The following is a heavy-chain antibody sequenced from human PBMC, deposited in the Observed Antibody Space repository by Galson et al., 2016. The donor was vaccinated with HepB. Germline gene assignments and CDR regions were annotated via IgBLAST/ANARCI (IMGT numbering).Heavy chain of an antibody. CDR3: ARFRFKNWFGGMDP. D-gene: IGHD3-10*01. V-gene: IGHV3-33*01. CDR1: GFTFRNFG. CDR2: IWFDGVEK. Sequence: SLRLSCAASGFTFRNFGMHWVRQPPGKGLEWVATIWFDGVEKTYADSVKGRFTVSRDNPNSTLYLQMNSLRVEDTAVYYCARFRFKNWFGGMDPWGQGTLVTVSS. J-gene: IGHJ5*02.